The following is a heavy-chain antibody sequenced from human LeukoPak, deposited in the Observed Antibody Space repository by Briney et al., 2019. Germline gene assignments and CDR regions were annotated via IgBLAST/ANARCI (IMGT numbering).Heavy chain of an antibody. D-gene: IGHD3-16*02. CDR3: ARDGGRYRFDY. J-gene: IGHJ4*02. V-gene: IGHV3-74*01. CDR1: GFTFSTYW. Sequence: GGSLRLSCAASGFTFSTYWMHWVRQAPGKGLVWVSRISSDGSITSYADSVKGRFTISRDKSKNSLYLQMNSLRPDDTALYYCARDGGRYRFDYWGQGTMVTVSS. CDR2: ISSDGSIT.